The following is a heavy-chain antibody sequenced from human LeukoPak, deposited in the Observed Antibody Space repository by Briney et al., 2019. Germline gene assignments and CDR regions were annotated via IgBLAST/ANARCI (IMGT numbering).Heavy chain of an antibody. V-gene: IGHV5-51*01. CDR3: ARRRDLYPGSYYPFDY. D-gene: IGHD1-26*01. Sequence: GESLKISCKGSGYSFTSYWIGWVRQMPGKGLEWMGIIYPGDSDTRYSPSFQGQVTISADKSIRTAYLQWSSLKASDTAMYYCARRRDLYPGSYYPFDYWGQGTLVTVSS. CDR2: IYPGDSDT. CDR1: GYSFTSYW. J-gene: IGHJ4*02.